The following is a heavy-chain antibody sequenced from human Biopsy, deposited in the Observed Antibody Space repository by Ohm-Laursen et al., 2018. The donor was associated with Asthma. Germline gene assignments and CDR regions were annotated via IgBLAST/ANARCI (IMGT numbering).Heavy chain of an antibody. CDR2: INSVFGTT. Sequence: SSVKVSCKSLGGTFNAYVIGWVRQAPGQGLEWMGGINSVFGTTTYPQKFQDRVTITADDSTSTVYMELSSLRSEDTAVYYCARKAGSCISRTCYSLDFWGQGTLVTVSS. CDR1: GGTFNAYV. J-gene: IGHJ4*02. CDR3: ARKAGSCISRTCYSLDF. V-gene: IGHV1-69*01. D-gene: IGHD2-2*01.